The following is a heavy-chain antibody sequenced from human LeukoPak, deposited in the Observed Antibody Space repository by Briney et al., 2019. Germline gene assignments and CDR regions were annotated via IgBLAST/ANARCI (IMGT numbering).Heavy chain of an antibody. CDR2: TNPKTGNT. V-gene: IGHV1-8*01. CDR1: GYTFSSYD. D-gene: IGHD3-3*01. CDR3: ARGPRVFGVVLSSHWFFDV. J-gene: IGHJ2*01. Sequence: GASVKVSCTASGYTFSSYDINWVRQAAGQGLEWMGWTNPKTGNTGYAQKFQGRLSFTRNTSINTAYMELSSLRSEDTAVYYCARGPRVFGVVLSSHWFFDVWGRGTLVTVSS.